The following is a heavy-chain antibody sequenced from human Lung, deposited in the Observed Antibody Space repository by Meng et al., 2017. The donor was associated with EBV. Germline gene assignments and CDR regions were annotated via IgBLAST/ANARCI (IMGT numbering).Heavy chain of an antibody. CDR3: ARGRRNEPLFDY. J-gene: IGHJ4*02. CDR1: GGSFSTHT. D-gene: IGHD1-14*01. Sequence: QVQLVQSGAEGKKPGSSVMVACKTSGGSFSTHTFSWVRQAPGQGLEWMGGLIAVFDKTKAAPRFQDRVTFTADESTSTAYMELSSLTFDDTAVYFCARGRRNEPLFDYWGQGTLVTVSS. CDR2: LIAVFDKT. V-gene: IGHV1-69*13.